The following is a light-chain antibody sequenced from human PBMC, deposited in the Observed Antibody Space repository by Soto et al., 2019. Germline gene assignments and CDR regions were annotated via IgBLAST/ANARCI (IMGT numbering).Light chain of an antibody. CDR1: SSDVGVYNY. CDR3: SSYTSSSTWV. CDR2: DVS. Sequence: QSVLTQPASVSGSPGQSITISCTGTSSDVGVYNYVSWYQHHPGKAPKLMIYDVSNRPSGVSNRFSGSKSGNTASLTISGLQAEDEADYYCSSYTSSSTWVFGGVTKVTVL. V-gene: IGLV2-14*01. J-gene: IGLJ3*02.